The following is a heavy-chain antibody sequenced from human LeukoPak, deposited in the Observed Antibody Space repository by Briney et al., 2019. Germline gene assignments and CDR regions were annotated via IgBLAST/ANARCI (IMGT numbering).Heavy chain of an antibody. CDR2: ITGGGDST. CDR1: GFTFSTYA. V-gene: IGHV3-23*01. Sequence: TGGSLRLSCGASGFTFSTYAMTWVRQAPGKGLEWVSAITGGGDSTYYADSVKGRFTISRDNSKSTLYLRMNSLRAEDTAVYFCAKDRTYYYGSSGYFTYWGQGTLVTVSS. D-gene: IGHD3-22*01. J-gene: IGHJ4*02. CDR3: AKDRTYYYGSSGYFTY.